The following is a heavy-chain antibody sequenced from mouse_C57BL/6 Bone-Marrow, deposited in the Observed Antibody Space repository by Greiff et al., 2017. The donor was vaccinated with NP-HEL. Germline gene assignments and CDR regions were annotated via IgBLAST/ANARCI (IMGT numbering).Heavy chain of an antibody. D-gene: IGHD2-4*01. CDR3: ARSIYYDYADDPIYAMDY. CDR1: GFTFTDYY. V-gene: IGHV7-3*01. J-gene: IGHJ4*01. Sequence: EVQLVESGGGLVQPGGSLSLSCAASGFTFTDYYMSWVRQPPGKAPEWLGFIRNKANGYTTEYSASVKGRFTISRDNSQSILYLQMNALRAEDSATYYCARSIYYDYADDPIYAMDYWGQGTSVTVSS. CDR2: IRNKANGYTT.